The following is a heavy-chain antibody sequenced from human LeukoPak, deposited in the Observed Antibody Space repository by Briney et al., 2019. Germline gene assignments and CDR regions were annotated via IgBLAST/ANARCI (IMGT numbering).Heavy chain of an antibody. CDR1: GLTFSDNN. Sequence: PGGSLRLSCAASGLTFSDNNMSWVRQAPGKGLEWVSAIYTSGHTVYADSVKGRFIISKDNSNKIYLQMNSLRAADTAIYYYARTRFWDGYPYYYMDVWGKGTTVTVSS. J-gene: IGHJ6*03. D-gene: IGHD3-3*01. V-gene: IGHV3-53*01. CDR2: IYTSGHT. CDR3: ARTRFWDGYPYYYMDV.